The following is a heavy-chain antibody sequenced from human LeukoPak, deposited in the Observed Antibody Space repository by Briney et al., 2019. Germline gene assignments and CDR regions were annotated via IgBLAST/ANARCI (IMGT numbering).Heavy chain of an antibody. Sequence: SVKVSCKASGGTFSNYTVNRVRQAPGQGLEWMGGIIPLFGSAIYPQKFQGRVTITTDESTTTAYMELSSLTSEDTAVYYCARGDVGDGYNYDSYFYYLDVWGRGTTVTVSS. J-gene: IGHJ6*03. CDR3: ARGDVGDGYNYDSYFYYLDV. V-gene: IGHV1-69*05. D-gene: IGHD5-24*01. CDR1: GGTFSNYT. CDR2: IIPLFGSA.